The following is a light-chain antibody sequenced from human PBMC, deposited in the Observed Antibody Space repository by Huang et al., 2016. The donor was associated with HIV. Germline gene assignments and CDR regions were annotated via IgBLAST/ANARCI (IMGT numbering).Light chain of an antibody. Sequence: DIQMTQSPSTLSASVGDRVTITCRASQSISTWLAWYQQKPGKAPKLLIYQASNLKDGVPSRFRGSGSGAEFTLTISSLQPDDFATYYCQQYSAYSWTFGQGTKVDIK. CDR2: QAS. CDR1: QSISTW. V-gene: IGKV1-5*03. CDR3: QQYSAYSWT. J-gene: IGKJ1*01.